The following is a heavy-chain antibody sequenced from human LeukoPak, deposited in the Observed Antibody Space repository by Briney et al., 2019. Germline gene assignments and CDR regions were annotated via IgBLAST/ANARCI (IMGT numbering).Heavy chain of an antibody. D-gene: IGHD2-21*02. CDR3: TRVTAYYDYGMDV. V-gene: IGHV3-15*01. CDR2: IKSKSDYGTT. J-gene: IGHJ6*02. CDR1: GFTFSNAW. Sequence: GGSLRLSCAASGFTFSNAWMSWVRQAPGKGLEWVCHIKSKSDYGTTDYAAPVKGRFTISRDDSKNTLYLQMNSLKTEDTAMYYCTRVTAYYDYGMDVWGQGTTVTVSS.